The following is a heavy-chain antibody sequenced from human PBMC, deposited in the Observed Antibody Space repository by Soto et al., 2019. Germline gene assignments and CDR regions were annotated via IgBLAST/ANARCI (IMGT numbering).Heavy chain of an antibody. Sequence: GGSLRLSCAASGFTFSTYLLHWVRQLPGKGLVWVSRINTDGSSADYADSVQGRFTIFRDNAKNTLYLQMNSLRAEDTAMYYCARDRDISGDYMDVWGKGTTVTVSS. CDR2: INTDGSSA. CDR1: GFTFSTYL. J-gene: IGHJ6*03. CDR3: ARDRDISGDYMDV. D-gene: IGHD2-21*01. V-gene: IGHV3-74*01.